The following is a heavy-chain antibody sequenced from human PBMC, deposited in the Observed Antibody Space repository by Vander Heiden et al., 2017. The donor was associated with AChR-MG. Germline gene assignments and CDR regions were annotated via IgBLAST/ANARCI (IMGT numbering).Heavy chain of an antibody. CDR2: IRSKAYGGTT. V-gene: IGHV3-49*05. CDR3: TRDSSGTTYYYYYGMDV. J-gene: IGHJ6*02. CDR1: GFTLGDYA. D-gene: IGHD1-1*01. Sequence: EVQLVESGGGLVKPGRSLRLSCTASGFTLGDYAMSWFRQAPGKGLEWVGFIRSKAYGGTTEYAASVKGRFTISRDDSKSIAYLQMNSLKTEDPAVYYCTRDSSGTTYYYYYGMDVWGQGTTVTVSS.